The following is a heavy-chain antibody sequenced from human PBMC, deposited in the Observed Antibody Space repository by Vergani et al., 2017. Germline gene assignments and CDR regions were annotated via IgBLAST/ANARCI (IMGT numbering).Heavy chain of an antibody. CDR1: GFTFSSYA. V-gene: IGHV3-23*01. D-gene: IGHD6-6*01. Sequence: EVQLLESGGGLVQPGGSLRLSCAASGFTFSSYAMSWVRQAPGKGLEWVSAISGSGGSTYYADSVKGRFTISRDNSKNTLYLQMNSLRAEDTAVYYCANDAAARRGPYYYYGMDVWGQGTTVTVSS. CDR2: ISGSGGST. J-gene: IGHJ6*02. CDR3: ANDAAARRGPYYYYGMDV.